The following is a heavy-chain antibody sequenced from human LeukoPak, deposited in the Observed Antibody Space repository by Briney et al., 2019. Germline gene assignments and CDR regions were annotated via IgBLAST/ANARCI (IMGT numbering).Heavy chain of an antibody. J-gene: IGHJ6*03. CDR1: GYSISSGYY. CDR3: ASGGIVGASPRYYYYMDV. V-gene: IGHV4-38-2*02. CDR2: IYHSGST. D-gene: IGHD1-26*01. Sequence: SETLSLTCTVSGYSISSGYYWGWIRQPPGKGLGWIGSIYHSGSTYYNPSLKSRVTISVDTSKNQFSLKLSSVTAADTAVYYCASGGIVGASPRYYYYMDVWGKGTTVTVSS.